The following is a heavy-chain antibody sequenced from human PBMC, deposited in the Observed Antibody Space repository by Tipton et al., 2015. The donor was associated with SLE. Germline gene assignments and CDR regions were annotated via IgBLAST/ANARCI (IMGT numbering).Heavy chain of an antibody. CDR2: IHYSGST. CDR1: DYSITSDNW. CDR3: AGQKGPTIFGRDRNWFDP. J-gene: IGHJ5*02. Sequence: TLSLTCIVSDYSITSDNWWDWIRQPPGKGLEWIGDIHYSGSTNYNPSHKSRVTMSVDTSNNQFSLELRSVTAADTAVYYCAGQKGPTIFGRDRNWFDPWGQGILVTVSS. D-gene: IGHD3-3*01. V-gene: IGHV4-59*08.